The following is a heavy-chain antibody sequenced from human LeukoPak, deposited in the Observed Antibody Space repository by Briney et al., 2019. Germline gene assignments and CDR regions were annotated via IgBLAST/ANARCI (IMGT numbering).Heavy chain of an antibody. CDR2: IYTSGST. Sequence: SETLSLTCAAYGGSFSGYYWSWIRQPAGKGLEWIGRIYTSGSTNYNPSLKSRVTMSVDTSKNQFSLKLSSVTAADTAVYYCARAGYYYDSSGYYYLDYWGQGTLVTVSS. D-gene: IGHD3-22*01. J-gene: IGHJ4*02. V-gene: IGHV4-59*10. CDR3: ARAGYYYDSSGYYYLDY. CDR1: GGSFSGYY.